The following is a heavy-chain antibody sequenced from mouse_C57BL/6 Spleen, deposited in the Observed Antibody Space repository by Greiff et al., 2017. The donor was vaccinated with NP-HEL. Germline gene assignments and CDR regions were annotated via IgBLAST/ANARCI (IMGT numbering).Heavy chain of an antibody. CDR3: ARHCYGSSYGYFDC. J-gene: IGHJ2*01. D-gene: IGHD1-1*01. Sequence: QVQLQQPGAELVKPGASVKMSCKASGYTFTSYWITWVKQRPGQGLEWIGDIYPGSGSTNYNEKFKSKATLTVDTSSSTAYMQLSSLTSEDSAVYYCARHCYGSSYGYFDCWGKGTTVTVSS. CDR2: IYPGSGST. CDR1: GYTFTSYW. V-gene: IGHV1-55*01.